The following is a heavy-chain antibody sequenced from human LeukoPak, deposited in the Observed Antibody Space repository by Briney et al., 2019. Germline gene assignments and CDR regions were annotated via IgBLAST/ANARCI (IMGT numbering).Heavy chain of an antibody. CDR1: GGSISSGSYY. Sequence: SETLSLTCTVSGGSISSGSYYWSWIRQPAGKGLEWIGRIYTSGSTHYNPSLKSRVTISVDTSKNQFSLKLSSVTAADTAVYYCAREVVPAAMTYYYYYYMDVWGKGTTVTVSS. D-gene: IGHD2-2*01. J-gene: IGHJ6*03. V-gene: IGHV4-61*02. CDR2: IYTSGST. CDR3: AREVVPAAMTYYYYYYMDV.